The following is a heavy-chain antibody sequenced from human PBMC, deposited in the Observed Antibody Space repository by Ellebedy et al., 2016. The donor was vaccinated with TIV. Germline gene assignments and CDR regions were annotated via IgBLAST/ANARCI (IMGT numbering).Heavy chain of an antibody. Sequence: SETLSLTXAVSGASISSGGDSWNWVRQAPGKGLEWIAYIYPTGSAFYNPSLRSRVVISLDKSRNNFSLKLHSVTAADTAVYYCARQTGNYGGYRSPGPYYYWLDPWGQGLLVTVSS. CDR2: IYPTGSA. D-gene: IGHD4-23*01. J-gene: IGHJ5*02. CDR3: ARQTGNYGGYRSPGPYYYWLDP. V-gene: IGHV4-30-2*01. CDR1: GASISSGGDS.